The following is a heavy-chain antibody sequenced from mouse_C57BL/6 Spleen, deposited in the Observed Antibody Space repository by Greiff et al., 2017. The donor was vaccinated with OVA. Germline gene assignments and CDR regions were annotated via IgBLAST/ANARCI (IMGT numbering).Heavy chain of an antibody. Sequence: EVQLQQSGTVLARPGASVKMSCKTSGYTFTSYWMHWVKQRPGQGLEWIGAIYPGNSDTSYNQKFKGKAKLTAVTSASTAYMELSSLTNEDSAVYYCTVIYYGNYVNWGQGTTLTVSS. CDR1: GYTFTSYW. CDR3: TVIYYGNYVN. D-gene: IGHD2-1*01. CDR2: IYPGNSDT. V-gene: IGHV1-5*01. J-gene: IGHJ2*01.